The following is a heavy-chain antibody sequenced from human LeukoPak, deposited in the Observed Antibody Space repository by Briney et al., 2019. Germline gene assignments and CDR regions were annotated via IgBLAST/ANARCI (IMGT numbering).Heavy chain of an antibody. CDR2: ISSSGSTI. CDR3: AREATWYGDSAYYYYGMDV. Sequence: GGSLRLSCAASGFTFSDYYMSWIRQAPGKGLEWVSYISSSGSTIYYADSVKGRFTISRDNAKNSLYLQMNSLRVEDTAVYYCAREATWYGDSAYYYYGMDVWGQGTTVTVSS. CDR1: GFTFSDYY. D-gene: IGHD4-17*01. V-gene: IGHV3-11*01. J-gene: IGHJ6*02.